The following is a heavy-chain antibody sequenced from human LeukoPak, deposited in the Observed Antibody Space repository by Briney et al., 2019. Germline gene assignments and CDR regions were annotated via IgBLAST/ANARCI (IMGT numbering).Heavy chain of an antibody. V-gene: IGHV4-34*01. CDR3: ARRYRKGYCSTTTCNWFDP. CDR1: GGSFSGYY. Sequence: SETLSLTCAVYGGSFSGYYWSWIRQPPGKGLEWIGEITHSGSTNYNPSLKSRVTISVDTSKNQFSLKLSSVTAADTAVYYCARRYRKGYCSTTTCNWFDPWGQGTLVTVSS. D-gene: IGHD2-2*01. CDR2: ITHSGST. J-gene: IGHJ5*02.